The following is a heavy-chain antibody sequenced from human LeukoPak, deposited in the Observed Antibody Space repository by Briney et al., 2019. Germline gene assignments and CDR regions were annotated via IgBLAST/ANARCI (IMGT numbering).Heavy chain of an antibody. J-gene: IGHJ5*01. CDR3: TRGLAAAYDYNWFDS. D-gene: IGHD5-12*01. CDR1: GGSISDYY. V-gene: IGHV4-4*07. Sequence: SETLSLTCSVSGGSISDYYWTWIRQPAGKGLEWIGRINASGTTRYNPSLKSRLSMSVDTAKNQFSLKLTSVTAADTAVYFCTRGLAAAYDYNWFDSWGQGTLVTVSS. CDR2: INASGTT.